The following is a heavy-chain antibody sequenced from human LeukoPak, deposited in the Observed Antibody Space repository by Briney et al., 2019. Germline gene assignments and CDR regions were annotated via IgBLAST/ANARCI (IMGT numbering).Heavy chain of an antibody. CDR3: AKDMCSSTSCYLGHAFDI. J-gene: IGHJ3*02. V-gene: IGHV3-9*01. CDR1: GFTFDDYA. D-gene: IGHD2-2*01. Sequence: GGSLRLSCAASGFTFDDYAMHWVRQAPGKGLEWVSCISWNSGSIGYADSVKGRFTISRDNAKNSLYLQMNSLRAEDTALYYCAKDMCSSTSCYLGHAFDIWGQGTMVTVSS. CDR2: ISWNSGSI.